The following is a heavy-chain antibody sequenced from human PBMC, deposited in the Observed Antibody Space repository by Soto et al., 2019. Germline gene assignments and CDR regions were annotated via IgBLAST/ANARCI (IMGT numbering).Heavy chain of an antibody. CDR2: TVAGSGNR. D-gene: IGHD3-10*01. V-gene: IGHV1-18*01. J-gene: IGHJ4*02. Sequence: QVQLMQSGAEVTKPGASVTLSWKTSGYAFMSYGLSWVRLAPGQGLEWMGWTVAGSGNRIYAQKFQDIINMNIDRSTNTGYMELRRLRSDDSALYFCTRVAGYGSGSRHFDNWGQGTLVTVSS. CDR1: GYAFMSYG. CDR3: TRVAGYGSGSRHFDN.